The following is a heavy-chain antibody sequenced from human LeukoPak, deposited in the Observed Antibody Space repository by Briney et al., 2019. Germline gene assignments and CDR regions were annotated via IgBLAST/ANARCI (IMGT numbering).Heavy chain of an antibody. CDR3: ARGARYCTSTSCSPFDY. D-gene: IGHD2-2*01. V-gene: IGHV4-59*01. Sequence: SETLSLTCTVSGGSISSYYWSWIRQPPGKGLEWIGYIYYSGSTNYNPSLKSRVTISVDPSKNQFALKLSSVTAADTAVYYCARGARYCTSTSCSPFDYWGQGTLVTVSS. J-gene: IGHJ4*02. CDR1: GGSISSYY. CDR2: IYYSGST.